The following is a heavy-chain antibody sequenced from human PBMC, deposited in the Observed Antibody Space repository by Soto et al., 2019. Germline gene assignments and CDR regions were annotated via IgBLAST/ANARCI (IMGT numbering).Heavy chain of an antibody. CDR2: ISASGGDT. CDR3: AKHSSGWYLLDY. Sequence: EAQLLESGGDLVQPGGSLRLSCAASGFTFSTCAMTWVRQAPGEGLEWVSAISASGGDTYYADSVKGRFTISRDNSKNTLYLQMNSLGAEDTAVYYCAKHSSGWYLLDYWGQGTLVTVSS. D-gene: IGHD6-19*01. J-gene: IGHJ4*02. CDR1: GFTFSTCA. V-gene: IGHV3-23*01.